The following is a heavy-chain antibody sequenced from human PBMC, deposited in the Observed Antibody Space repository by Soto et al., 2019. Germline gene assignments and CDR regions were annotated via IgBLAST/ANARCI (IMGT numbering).Heavy chain of an antibody. Sequence: SETLSLTCTVSGGSVSSGSYHWSWIHQHPGKGLEWIGYIHYGGSPYYNPSLKSRVTMSIDTSKNQFSLNLSSVTAADTAVYFCARVPFGDYQLLSYFDYWGQGTLVTVSS. V-gene: IGHV4-31*02. J-gene: IGHJ4*02. CDR3: ARVPFGDYQLLSYFDY. CDR1: GGSVSSGSYH. D-gene: IGHD2-2*01. CDR2: IHYGGSP.